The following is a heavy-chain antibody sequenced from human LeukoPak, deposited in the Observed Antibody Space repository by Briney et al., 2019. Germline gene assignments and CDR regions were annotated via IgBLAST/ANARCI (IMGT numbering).Heavy chain of an antibody. CDR2: MNPNSGNT. V-gene: IGHV1-8*01. Sequence: ASVKVSCKASGYTFTSYDINWVRQATGQGLEWMGWMNPNSGNTGYAQKFQGRVTMTRNTSISTAYMELSSLRSEDTAVYYCARALGRGPSMVRGVRNYGMDVWGQGTTVTVSS. J-gene: IGHJ6*02. CDR1: GYTFTSYD. CDR3: ARALGRGPSMVRGVRNYGMDV. D-gene: IGHD3-10*01.